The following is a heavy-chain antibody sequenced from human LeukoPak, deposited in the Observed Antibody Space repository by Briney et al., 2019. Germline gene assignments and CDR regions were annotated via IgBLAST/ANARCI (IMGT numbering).Heavy chain of an antibody. CDR1: GFTFDDYA. Sequence: GRSLRLSCAASGFTFDDYAMHWVRQAPGKGLEWVSGINWNGGSTGYADSVKGRFTISRDNAKNSLYLQMNSLRAEDTALYYCARHYYDSSGYYHYYYYYYMDVWGKGTTVTVSS. J-gene: IGHJ6*03. CDR2: INWNGGST. D-gene: IGHD3-22*01. CDR3: ARHYYDSSGYYHYYYYYYMDV. V-gene: IGHV3-20*04.